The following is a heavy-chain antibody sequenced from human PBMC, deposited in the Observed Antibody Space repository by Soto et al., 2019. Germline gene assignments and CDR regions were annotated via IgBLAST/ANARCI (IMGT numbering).Heavy chain of an antibody. D-gene: IGHD2-2*01. CDR2: IYYSGST. CDR3: ARDGRYCSSTSCQPLFGRSPDDAFDI. V-gene: IGHV4-31*03. CDR1: GGSISSGGYY. Sequence: SETLSLTCTVSGGSISSGGYYCSRIRQHPGKSMEWIGYIYYSGSTYYNPSLKSRVTISVDTSKNQFSLKLSSVTAADTAVYYCARDGRYCSSTSCQPLFGRSPDDAFDIWGQGTMVTVSS. J-gene: IGHJ3*02.